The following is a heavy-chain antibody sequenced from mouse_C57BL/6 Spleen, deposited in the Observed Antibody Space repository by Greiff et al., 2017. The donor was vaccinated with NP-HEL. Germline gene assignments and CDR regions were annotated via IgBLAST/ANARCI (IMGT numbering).Heavy chain of an antibody. V-gene: IGHV2-6*03. CDR2: IWSDGST. J-gene: IGHJ4*01. Sequence: QVQLKESGPGLVAPSQSLSITCTVSGFSLTSYGVHWVRQPPGKGLAWLVVIWSDGSTTYNSALKSRLSISKDNSKSQVFLKMNSLQTDDTAMYYCAREGGNPYYYAMDYWGQGTSVTVSS. CDR3: AREGGNPYYYAMDY. D-gene: IGHD1-1*02. CDR1: GFSLTSYG.